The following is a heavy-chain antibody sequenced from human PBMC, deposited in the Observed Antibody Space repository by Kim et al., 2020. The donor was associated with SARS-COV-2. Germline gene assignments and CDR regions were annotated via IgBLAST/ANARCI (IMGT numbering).Heavy chain of an antibody. CDR2: INAGNGNT. V-gene: IGHV1-3*01. Sequence: ASVKVSCTASGYTFTSYAMHWVRQAPGQRLEWMGWINAGNGNTRYSQKFQGRVTITRDTSASTAYMELSSLTSEDTAVYYCAREGHKGGYVTWGRGTMVTVSS. CDR1: GYTFTSYA. D-gene: IGHD3-22*01. CDR3: AREGHKGGYVT. J-gene: IGHJ3*01.